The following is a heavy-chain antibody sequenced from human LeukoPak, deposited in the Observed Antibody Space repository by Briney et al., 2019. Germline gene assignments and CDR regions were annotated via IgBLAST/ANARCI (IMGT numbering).Heavy chain of an antibody. D-gene: IGHD6-19*01. J-gene: IGHJ6*02. CDR3: AKDRAGSGYSSGWKNYYGMDV. CDR2: INWNGGST. CDR1: GFTFDDYG. Sequence: GGSLRLSCAASGFTFDDYGMSWVRQAPGKGLEWVSGINWNGGSTGYADSVKGRFTISRDNAKNTLYLQMNSLRAEDTAVYYCAKDRAGSGYSSGWKNYYGMDVWGQGTTVTVSS. V-gene: IGHV3-20*04.